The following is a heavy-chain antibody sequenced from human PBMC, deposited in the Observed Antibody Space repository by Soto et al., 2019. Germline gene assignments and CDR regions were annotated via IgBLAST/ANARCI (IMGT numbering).Heavy chain of an antibody. V-gene: IGHV1-69*12. Sequence: QVQLVQSGAEVKKPGSSVKVSCKASGGNFSSYAISWVRQAPGQGLEWMGGIIPIFGTANYAQKFQGRVTITADESTSTAYMELSSLRSEDTAVYYCARDQRYSYGRYDAFDIWGQGTMVTVSS. CDR1: GGNFSSYA. CDR3: ARDQRYSYGRYDAFDI. J-gene: IGHJ3*02. D-gene: IGHD5-18*01. CDR2: IIPIFGTA.